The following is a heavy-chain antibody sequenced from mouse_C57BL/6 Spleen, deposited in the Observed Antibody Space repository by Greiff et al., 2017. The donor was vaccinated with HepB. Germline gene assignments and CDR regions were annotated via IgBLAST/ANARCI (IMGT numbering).Heavy chain of an antibody. CDR2: ISYDGSN. J-gene: IGHJ1*03. D-gene: IGHD4-1*01. Sequence: EVQLVESGPGLVKPSQSLSLTCSVTGYSITSGYYWNWIRQFPGNKLEWMGYISYDGSNNYNPSLKNRISITRDTSKNQFFLKLNSVTTEDTATYYCAREANWDLYFDVWGTGTTVTVSS. CDR1: GYSITSGYY. V-gene: IGHV3-6*01. CDR3: AREANWDLYFDV.